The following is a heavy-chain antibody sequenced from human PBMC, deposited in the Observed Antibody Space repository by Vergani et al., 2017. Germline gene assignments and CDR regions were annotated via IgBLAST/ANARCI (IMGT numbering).Heavy chain of an antibody. CDR3: AKARDPNCKGGNCYSYYYGLDL. CDR1: GFTFSSYA. Sequence: EVQLLESGGGLVQPGGSLRLSCGASGFTFSSYAMTWVRLAPGKRLQWVSAISGSGGNTFYTDSVKGRFTISRDNSKDTLYLQMNSLRVEDTAIYYCAKARDPNCKGGNCYSYYYGLDLWGQGTTVTVSS. V-gene: IGHV3-23*01. J-gene: IGHJ6*02. CDR2: ISGSGGNT. D-gene: IGHD2-21*01.